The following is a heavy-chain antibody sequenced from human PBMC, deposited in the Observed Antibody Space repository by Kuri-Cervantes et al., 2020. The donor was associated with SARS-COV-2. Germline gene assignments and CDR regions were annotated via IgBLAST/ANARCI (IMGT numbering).Heavy chain of an antibody. CDR2: IIPIFGTA. D-gene: IGHD5-18*01. V-gene: IGHV1-69*13. J-gene: IGHJ6*02. Sequence: SVKVSCKASGGTFSSYAISWVRQAPGQGLEWMGGIIPIFGTANYAQKFQGRVTITADESTSTAYMELSSLRSEDTAVYYCGYSYGTVNTGYYYGMDVWGQATTATVSS. CDR3: GYSYGTVNTGYYYGMDV. CDR1: GGTFSSYA.